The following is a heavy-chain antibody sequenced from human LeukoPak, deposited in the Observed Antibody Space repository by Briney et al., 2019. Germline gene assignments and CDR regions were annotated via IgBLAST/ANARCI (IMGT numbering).Heavy chain of an antibody. J-gene: IGHJ4*02. V-gene: IGHV1-2*02. D-gene: IGHD6-19*01. Sequence: ASVKVSCKASGYTFTGYYMHWVRQAPGQGLEWMGWINPNSGDTNYAQKFQGRVTVTRDTSISTAYMELSRLGSDDTAVYYCARVGSSGWYVHPTPDYWGQGTLLTVSS. CDR1: GYTFTGYY. CDR3: ARVGSSGWYVHPTPDY. CDR2: INPNSGDT.